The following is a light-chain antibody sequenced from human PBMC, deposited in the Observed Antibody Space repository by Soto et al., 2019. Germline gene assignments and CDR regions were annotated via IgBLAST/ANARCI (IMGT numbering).Light chain of an antibody. CDR1: QSVGSY. Sequence: VLTQSPATLSLSPGERATLSCRASQSVGSYLAWYQHKPGQAPRLLIYGASTRATGIPARFSGSGSGTEFTLTISSLQSEDFAVYYCQQYNNWPRTFGQGTKVDI. V-gene: IGKV3-15*01. CDR3: QQYNNWPRT. J-gene: IGKJ1*01. CDR2: GAS.